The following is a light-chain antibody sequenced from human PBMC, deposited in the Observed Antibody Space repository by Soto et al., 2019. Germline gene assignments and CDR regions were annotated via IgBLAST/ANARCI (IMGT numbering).Light chain of an antibody. CDR1: QGISSY. J-gene: IGKJ2*01. Sequence: AIRMTQSPSSFSASTGDRVTITCRASQGISSYLAWYQQKPGKAPKLMIYAASPLQSGVPSRFSGSGSGTDFTLTISCLQSEEFATYYCQQYYSYPPSFGQGTKLEIK. CDR2: AAS. V-gene: IGKV1-8*01. CDR3: QQYYSYPPS.